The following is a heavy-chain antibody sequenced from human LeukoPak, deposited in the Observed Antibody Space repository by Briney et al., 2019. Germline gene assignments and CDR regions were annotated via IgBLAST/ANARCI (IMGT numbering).Heavy chain of an antibody. V-gene: IGHV3-64D*06. CDR3: LKPPGRGEDY. Sequence: PGGSLRLSCSASGFTFITYAMKWVRQAPGKGLEYISAISSTSAATYYADSVRGRFSISRDNSKNTLFLQMSSLKPEDTAIYYCLKPPGRGEDYWGQGTLVTVSS. J-gene: IGHJ4*02. CDR2: ISSTSAAT. CDR1: GFTFITYA. D-gene: IGHD7-27*01.